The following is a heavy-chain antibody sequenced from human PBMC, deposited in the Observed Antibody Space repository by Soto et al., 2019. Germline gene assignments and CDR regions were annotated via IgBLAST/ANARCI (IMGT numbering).Heavy chain of an antibody. Sequence: GGSLRLSCAASGFTFSSYSMNWVRQAPGKGLEWVSSISSSSSYIYYADSVKGRFTISRDNAKNPLYLQMNSLRAEDTAVYYCARHPGSSSAPGLYYYYMDVWGKGTTVTVSS. CDR2: ISSSSSYI. CDR3: ARHPGSSSAPGLYYYYMDV. D-gene: IGHD6-6*01. J-gene: IGHJ6*03. CDR1: GFTFSSYS. V-gene: IGHV3-21*01.